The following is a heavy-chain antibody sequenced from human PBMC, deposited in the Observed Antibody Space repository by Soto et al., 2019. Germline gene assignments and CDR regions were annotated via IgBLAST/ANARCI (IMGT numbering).Heavy chain of an antibody. V-gene: IGHV1-18*01. CDR3: ARDTTGDSSRFDY. Sequence: ASVKVSCKASGYTFTSYGISWVRQAPGQGLEWMGWISAYNGNTNDAQKLQGWVTMTRDTSISTAYMELSRLRSDDTAVYYCARDTTGDSSRFDYWGQGTLVTVSS. D-gene: IGHD6-13*01. CDR1: GYTFTSYG. CDR2: ISAYNGNT. J-gene: IGHJ4*02.